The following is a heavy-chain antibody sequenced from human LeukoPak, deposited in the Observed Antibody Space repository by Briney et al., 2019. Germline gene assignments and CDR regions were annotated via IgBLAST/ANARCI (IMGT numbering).Heavy chain of an antibody. CDR2: IKQDGSEK. V-gene: IGHV3-7*01. J-gene: IGHJ4*02. Sequence: GGSLRLSCAASGFTFSSYWMSWVRQAPGKGLEWVANIKQDGSEKYYVDSVKGRFTISRDNPKNSLYLQMNSLRAEDKAVYYCARFVENKIPFDYWGQGTLVTVSS. CDR3: ARFVENKIPFDY. D-gene: IGHD5-24*01. CDR1: GFTFSSYW.